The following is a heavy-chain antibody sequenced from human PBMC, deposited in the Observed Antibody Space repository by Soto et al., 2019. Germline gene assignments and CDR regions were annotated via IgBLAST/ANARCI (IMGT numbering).Heavy chain of an antibody. CDR3: ARVERVGAPYFDY. CDR1: GGTFSSYA. J-gene: IGHJ4*02. V-gene: IGHV1-69*06. CDR2: IIPIFGTA. D-gene: IGHD1-26*01. Sequence: SVKVSCKASGGTFSSYAISWVRQAPGQGLEWMGGIIPIFGTANYAQKFQGRVTITADKSTSTAYMELSSLRSEDTAVYYCARVERVGAPYFDYWGQGTLVTVSS.